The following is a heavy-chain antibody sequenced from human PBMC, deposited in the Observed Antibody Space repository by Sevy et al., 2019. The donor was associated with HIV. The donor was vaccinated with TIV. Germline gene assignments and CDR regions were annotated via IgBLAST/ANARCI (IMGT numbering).Heavy chain of an antibody. CDR3: ATTKDYYESSGSPFDY. CDR1: GYTLTKLS. Sequence: ASVKVSCKVSGYTLTKLSMHWVRQGPGKGLEWMGSFDPEDGETNYAQKFQGRVTMTEDTSTDKAHRERRRLKSEDTAVYYCATTKDYYESSGSPFDYWGQGTLVTVSS. J-gene: IGHJ4*02. D-gene: IGHD3-22*01. CDR2: FDPEDGET. V-gene: IGHV1-24*01.